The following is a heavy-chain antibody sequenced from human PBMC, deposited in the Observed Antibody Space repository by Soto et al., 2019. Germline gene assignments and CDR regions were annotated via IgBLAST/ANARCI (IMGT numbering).Heavy chain of an antibody. CDR3: ARHELLNPTISETNAFDI. Sequence: PGESLKISCKGSGYSFTSYWIGWVRQMPGKGLEWMGIIYPGDSDTRYSPSFQGQVTISADKSISTAYLQWSSLKASDTAMYYRARHELLNPTISETNAFDIWGQGTMVTVSS. CDR1: GYSFTSYW. J-gene: IGHJ3*02. CDR2: IYPGDSDT. V-gene: IGHV5-51*01. D-gene: IGHD3-3*01.